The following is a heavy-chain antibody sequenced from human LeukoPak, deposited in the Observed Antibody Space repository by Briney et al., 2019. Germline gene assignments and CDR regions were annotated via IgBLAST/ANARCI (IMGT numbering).Heavy chain of an antibody. V-gene: IGHV3-23*01. CDR1: GFTFSSYA. CDR3: AKDISSTSMAVAGTIGY. J-gene: IGHJ4*02. Sequence: GESLRLSCAASGFTFSSYAMTWVRQPPGKVLEWISSIIGSGGHTYYADSVKGRFTISRDNSKNTLYLQMNSLRAEDTALYYCAKDISSTSMAVAGTIGYWGQGTLVTVSS. D-gene: IGHD6-19*01. CDR2: IIGSGGHT.